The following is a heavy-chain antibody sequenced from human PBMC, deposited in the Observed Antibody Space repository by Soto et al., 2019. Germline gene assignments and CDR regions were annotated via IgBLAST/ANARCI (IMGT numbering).Heavy chain of an antibody. Sequence: GGSLRLSCAASGFTFSSYAMSWVRQAPGKGLEWVSAISGSGGSTYYADSVKGRFTISRDNSKNTLYLQMNSLRAEDTAVYYCAKDRPPRHYDILTGLDYWGQGTLVPVSS. CDR1: GFTFSSYA. CDR3: AKDRPPRHYDILTGLDY. CDR2: ISGSGGST. J-gene: IGHJ4*02. D-gene: IGHD3-9*01. V-gene: IGHV3-23*01.